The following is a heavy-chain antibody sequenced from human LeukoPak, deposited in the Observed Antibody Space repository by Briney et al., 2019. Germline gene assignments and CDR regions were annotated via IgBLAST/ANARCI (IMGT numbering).Heavy chain of an antibody. CDR1: GFNFTSYW. D-gene: IGHD3-22*01. V-gene: IGHV3-74*01. CDR2: INSDGSST. Sequence: PGGSPRLSCAASGFNFTSYWMHWVRQTPEKGLVWVSRINSDGSSTRHADSVKGRFTISRDNAKNTLYLQVNSLRAEDTAVYYCARSHYYDSSGSFSFYYGMDVWGQGTTVTVSS. CDR3: ARSHYYDSSGSFSFYYGMDV. J-gene: IGHJ6*02.